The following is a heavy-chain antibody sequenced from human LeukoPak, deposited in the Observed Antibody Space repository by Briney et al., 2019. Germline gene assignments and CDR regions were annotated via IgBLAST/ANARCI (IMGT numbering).Heavy chain of an antibody. CDR2: IIPIFGTA. D-gene: IGHD3-22*01. V-gene: IGHV1-69*01. J-gene: IGHJ3*02. CDR1: GGTFSSYA. Sequence: GASVKVSCKASGGTFSSYAISWVRQAPGQGLEWMGGIIPIFGTANYAQKFQGRVTITADESTSTAYMELSSLRSEDTAVYYCARGYYDSSGYYGGYAFDIWGQGTMVTVSS. CDR3: ARGYYDSSGYYGGYAFDI.